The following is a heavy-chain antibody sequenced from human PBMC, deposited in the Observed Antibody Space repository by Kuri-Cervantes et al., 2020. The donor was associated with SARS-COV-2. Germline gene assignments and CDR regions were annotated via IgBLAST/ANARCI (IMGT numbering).Heavy chain of an antibody. Sequence: SETLSLTCTVSGGSISSTSYYWGWTRQPPGKGLEWIGTIYHSGSTYYNPSLKSRVTISVDTSKNQFSLKLSSVTAADTAVYYCARRAAAGTILLDYWGQGTLVTVSS. CDR1: GGSISSTSYY. J-gene: IGHJ4*02. D-gene: IGHD6-13*01. CDR3: ARRAAAGTILLDY. V-gene: IGHV4-39*07. CDR2: IYHSGST.